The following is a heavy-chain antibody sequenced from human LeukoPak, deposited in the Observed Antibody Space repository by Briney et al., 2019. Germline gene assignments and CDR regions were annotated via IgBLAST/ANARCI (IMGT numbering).Heavy chain of an antibody. J-gene: IGHJ4*02. Sequence: PGGSLRLSCAASGFTFSSYGLHWVRQAPGKGLEWVAVIWYDGSNKYYADSVKGRFTISRDNSKNTLYLQMNSLRAEDTAVYYCANDGGKISYWGQGTLVTVSS. CDR1: GFTFSSYG. CDR2: IWYDGSNK. CDR3: ANDGGKISY. V-gene: IGHV3-33*06. D-gene: IGHD2-15*01.